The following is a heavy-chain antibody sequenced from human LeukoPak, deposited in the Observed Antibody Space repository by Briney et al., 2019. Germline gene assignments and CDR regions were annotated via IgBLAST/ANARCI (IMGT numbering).Heavy chain of an antibody. V-gene: IGHV6-1*01. Sequence: SQTLSLTCAISGDSVSSNSAAWNWIRQSPSRGLEWLGRTYYRSKWYNDYAVSVKSRITINPDTSKNQFSLQLNSVTPEDTAVYYCARDNRPYSSGWYVSRYYFDYWGQGTLVTVSS. J-gene: IGHJ4*02. CDR3: ARDNRPYSSGWYVSRYYFDY. D-gene: IGHD6-19*01. CDR2: TYYRSKWYN. CDR1: GDSVSSNSAA.